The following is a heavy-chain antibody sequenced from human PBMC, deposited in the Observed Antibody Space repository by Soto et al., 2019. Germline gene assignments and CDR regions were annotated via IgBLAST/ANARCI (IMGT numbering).Heavy chain of an antibody. Sequence: HPGGSLRLSCAASGFTFSSYAMSWVRQAPGKGLEWVSATSVSGGSAYYADAVKGRFTISRDNAKNSLYLQMNSLRDEDTAVYYCARDTKAVAAPAVGGMDVWGQGTTVTVSS. J-gene: IGHJ6*02. CDR1: GFTFSSYA. D-gene: IGHD6-19*01. CDR2: TSVSGGSA. CDR3: ARDTKAVAAPAVGGMDV. V-gene: IGHV3-23*01.